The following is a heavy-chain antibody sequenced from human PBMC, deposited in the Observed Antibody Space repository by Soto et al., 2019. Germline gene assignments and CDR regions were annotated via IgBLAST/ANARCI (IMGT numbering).Heavy chain of an antibody. Sequence: SETLSLTCAVSGGSISSSNWWSWVRQPPGKGLEWIGEIYHSGSTNYNPSLKSRVTISVDKSKNQFSLKLSSVTAADTAVYYCARDRGGFLAYYYYGMDVWGQGTTVTVSS. V-gene: IGHV4-4*02. CDR2: IYHSGST. D-gene: IGHD3-10*01. CDR1: GGSISSSNW. CDR3: ARDRGGFLAYYYYGMDV. J-gene: IGHJ6*02.